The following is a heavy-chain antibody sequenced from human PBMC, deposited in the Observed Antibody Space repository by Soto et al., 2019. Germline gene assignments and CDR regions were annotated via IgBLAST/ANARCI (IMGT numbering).Heavy chain of an antibody. CDR1: GFSFSTVG. V-gene: IGHV3-30*18. CDR2: ISHDGNRQ. CDR3: AKDRGYVNSPLDI. J-gene: IGHJ4*02. Sequence: GGSLRLSCEASGFSFSTVGMHWVRQAPGKGLQWTVLISHDGNRQFYAESVKGRFSVSRDNSRKTVSLQMNGLRPEDTAIYYCAKDRGYVNSPLDIWGQGTLVTVSS. D-gene: IGHD6-25*01.